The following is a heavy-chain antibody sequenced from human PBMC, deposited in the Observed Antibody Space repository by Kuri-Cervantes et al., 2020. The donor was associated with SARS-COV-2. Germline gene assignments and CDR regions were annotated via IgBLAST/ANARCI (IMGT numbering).Heavy chain of an antibody. Sequence: GSLRLSCTVSGGSVSSGSYYWSWIRQPPGKGLEWIGSIYHSGSAYYNPSLKSRVTISVDTSKNQFSLKLSSVTAADTAVYYCARVGYCSSTSCSLFDYWGQGTLVTVSS. CDR1: GGSVSSGSYY. D-gene: IGHD2-2*01. CDR3: ARVGYCSSTSCSLFDY. V-gene: IGHV4-39*07. CDR2: IYHSGSA. J-gene: IGHJ4*02.